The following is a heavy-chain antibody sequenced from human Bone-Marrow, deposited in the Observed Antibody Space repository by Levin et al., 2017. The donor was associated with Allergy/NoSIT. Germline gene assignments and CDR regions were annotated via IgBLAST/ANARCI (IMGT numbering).Heavy chain of an antibody. CDR3: ATLRGTYYHETDSFDL. Sequence: ASVKVSCTVSGYAFSDYFIHWVRQAPGKGLEWMGLVDPKDTETIYADKFQGRVTITAVTSADTAYMELSSLRADDTAIYYCATLRGTYYHETDSFDLWGRGTIVTVSS. J-gene: IGHJ3*01. V-gene: IGHV1-69-2*01. D-gene: IGHD3-22*01. CDR2: VDPKDTET. CDR1: GYAFSDYF.